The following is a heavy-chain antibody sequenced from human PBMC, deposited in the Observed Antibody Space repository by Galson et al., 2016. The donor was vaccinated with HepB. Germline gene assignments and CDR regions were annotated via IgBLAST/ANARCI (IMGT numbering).Heavy chain of an antibody. Sequence: SLRLSCAASGFTFDDYAMHWVRQAPGKGLEWVSGISWNSDSIGYADSVKGRFTISRDNAKNSLYLQMNSLRAEDTAVYYCAKDISGDYDYYYAMDAWGQGTTVTVSS. D-gene: IGHD4-17*01. CDR1: GFTFDDYA. CDR3: AKDISGDYDYYYAMDA. V-gene: IGHV3-9*01. CDR2: ISWNSDSI. J-gene: IGHJ6*02.